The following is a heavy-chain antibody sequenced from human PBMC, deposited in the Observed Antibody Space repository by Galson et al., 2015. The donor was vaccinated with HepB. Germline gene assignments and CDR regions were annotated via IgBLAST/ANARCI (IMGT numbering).Heavy chain of an antibody. V-gene: IGHV3-7*04. CDR3: ARGRVSLDS. Sequence: SLRLSCAASGFAFSRYGMSWIRQAPGKGLECVANIQEDGSVNYYVDSVRGRFTISRDNAKNSLYLQVNSLTADDTAVYYCARGRVSLDSWGQGTLGTVSS. D-gene: IGHD6-13*01. CDR1: GFAFSRYG. CDR2: IQEDGSVN. J-gene: IGHJ4*02.